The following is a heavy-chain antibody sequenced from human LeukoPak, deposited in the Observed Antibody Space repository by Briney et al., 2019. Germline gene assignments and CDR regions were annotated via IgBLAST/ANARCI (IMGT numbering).Heavy chain of an antibody. CDR1: GGTFNSYA. J-gene: IGHJ5*02. CDR2: IIPIFGTA. CDR3: ARARSPSSGYLLRDHNWFDP. D-gene: IGHD3-22*01. Sequence: SVKVSCKASGGTFNSYAISWVRQAPGQGLEWMGGIIPIFGTANYAQKVQGRATITTDESTTTAYMELSSLRSEDTAVYYCARARSPSSGYLLRDHNWFDPWGQGTLVPVSS. V-gene: IGHV1-69*05.